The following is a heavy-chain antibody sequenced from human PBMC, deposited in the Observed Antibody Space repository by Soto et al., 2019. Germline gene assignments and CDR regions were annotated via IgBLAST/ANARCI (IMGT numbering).Heavy chain of an antibody. J-gene: IGHJ5*02. V-gene: IGHV4-39*01. D-gene: IGHD2-2*01. CDR3: ARPLDQLLKPYGQFDP. CDR1: GGSISSSSYY. CDR2: IYYSGST. Sequence: QLQLQESGPGLVKPSETLSLTCTVSGGSISSSSYYWGWIRQPPGKGLEWIGSIYYSGSTYYNPSLKSRVTISVDTSKNQFSLKLSSVTAADTAVYYCARPLDQLLKPYGQFDPWGQGTLVTVSS.